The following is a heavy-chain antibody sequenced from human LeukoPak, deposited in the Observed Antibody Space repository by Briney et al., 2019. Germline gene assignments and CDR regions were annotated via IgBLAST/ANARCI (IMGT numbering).Heavy chain of an antibody. CDR2: IYTSGST. V-gene: IGHV4-61*02. CDR3: ASSPRIRGPRGEYDY. CDR1: GDSISSGIYY. Sequence: SETLSLTCIVSGDSISSGIYYWSWIRQPAGTGLEWIGRIYTSGSTNYNPSLKSRVTISVDTSKNQFSLKLSSVTAADTAVYYCASSPRIRGPRGEYDYWGQEPWSPSPQ. D-gene: IGHD3-10*01. J-gene: IGHJ4*01.